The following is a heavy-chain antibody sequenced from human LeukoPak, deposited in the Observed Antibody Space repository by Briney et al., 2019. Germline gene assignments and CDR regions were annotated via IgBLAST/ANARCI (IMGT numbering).Heavy chain of an antibody. D-gene: IGHD4-17*01. CDR1: GGSFSGYY. Sequence: SETLSLTCAVYGGSFSGYYWSWIRQPPGKGLEWIGEINHSGSTNYNPSLKSRVTISVDTSKNQFSLKLSSVTAADTAVYYCARGLGLRRAFDIWGQGTMVTVSS. CDR2: INHSGST. J-gene: IGHJ3*02. CDR3: ARGLGLRRAFDI. V-gene: IGHV4-34*01.